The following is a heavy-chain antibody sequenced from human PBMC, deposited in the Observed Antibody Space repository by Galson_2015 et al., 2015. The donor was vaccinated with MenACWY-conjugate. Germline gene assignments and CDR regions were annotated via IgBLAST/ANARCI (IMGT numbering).Heavy chain of an antibody. CDR3: ARHDRTAPARSGAFDI. Sequence: SETLSLTCTVSGGSISSSSYYWDWIRQPPGRGLEWIGTIYYSGSTYYDSSLKSRVTISVDTSQNQFSLNLSSETAADTAMYYCARHDRTAPARSGAFDIWGRGTMVTVSS. CDR2: IYYSGST. CDR1: GGSISSSSYY. D-gene: IGHD2-2*01. V-gene: IGHV4-39*01. J-gene: IGHJ3*02.